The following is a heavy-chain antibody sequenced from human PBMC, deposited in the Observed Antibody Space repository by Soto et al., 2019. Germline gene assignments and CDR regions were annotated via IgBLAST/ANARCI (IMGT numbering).Heavy chain of an antibody. D-gene: IGHD6-25*01. CDR1: RGSFSGFY. Sequence: PSETLSLTCGVYRGSFSGFYWSWVRQTPGWGLEWIGEINHSGTTNYNPSFQNRVTISVDKSTNNFSLKMTSVTAADAAVYYCARGRGYVYGSNFYGLDVWGQGTTVTVSS. CDR3: ARGRGYVYGSNFYGLDV. CDR2: INHSGTT. V-gene: IGHV4-34*01. J-gene: IGHJ6*02.